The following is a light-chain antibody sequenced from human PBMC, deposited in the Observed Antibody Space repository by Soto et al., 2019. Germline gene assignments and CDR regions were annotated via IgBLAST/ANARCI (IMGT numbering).Light chain of an antibody. Sequence: DIQMTQSPSTLSASAGERVTITCRASQSISSWLAWYQQKPGEAPKLLIYKASSLETGVPSRFSGSGSGTEFTLTISSLQPDDFAAYYCQQYDYYPYTFGGGTKLEIK. J-gene: IGKJ2*01. CDR3: QQYDYYPYT. V-gene: IGKV1-5*03. CDR1: QSISSW. CDR2: KAS.